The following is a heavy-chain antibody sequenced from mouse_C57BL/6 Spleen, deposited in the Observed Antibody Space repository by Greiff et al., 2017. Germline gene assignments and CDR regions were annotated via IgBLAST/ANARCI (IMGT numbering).Heavy chain of an antibody. CDR2: IYWDDDK. V-gene: IGHV8-12*01. CDR1: GFSLSTSGMG. J-gene: IGHJ3*01. CDR3: ARRQGDGYDEGFAD. Sequence: QVTLQESGPGILQSSQTLSLTCSFSGFSLSTSGMGVSWIRQPSGKGLEWLAHIYWDDDKRYNPSLKSRLTISKDTSRNQVFLKLTSVDTADTATYYCARRQGDGYDEGFADWGQGTLVTVSA. D-gene: IGHD2-2*01.